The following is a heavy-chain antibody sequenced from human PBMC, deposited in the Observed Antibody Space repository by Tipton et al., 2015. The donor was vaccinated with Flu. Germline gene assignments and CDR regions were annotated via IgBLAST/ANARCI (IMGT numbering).Heavy chain of an antibody. Sequence: SLRLSCAASGFNFSNYWMSWVRQAPGKGLEWVADIKEHGRETYYADSVKGRFTISRDNAEKSLYLQMNSLRAEDTAVYYCARDWRNLYFDYWGPGTLVTVSS. CDR1: GFNFSNYW. CDR2: IKEHGRET. J-gene: IGHJ4*02. CDR3: ARDWRNLYFDY. D-gene: IGHD3-3*01. V-gene: IGHV3-7*01.